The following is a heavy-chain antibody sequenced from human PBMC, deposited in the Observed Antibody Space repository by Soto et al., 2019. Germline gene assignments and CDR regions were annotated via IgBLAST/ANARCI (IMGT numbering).Heavy chain of an antibody. CDR2: IYYSGST. J-gene: IGHJ4*02. Sequence: SETLSLTCTVSGGSISSYYWSWIRQPPGKGLEWIGYIYYSGSTNYNPSLKSRVTISVDTSKNQFSLKLSSVTAADTAVYYCARHRPYYDILTGFHAAHYYFDYWGQGTLVTVSS. V-gene: IGHV4-59*08. CDR3: ARHRPYYDILTGFHAAHYYFDY. D-gene: IGHD3-9*01. CDR1: GGSISSYY.